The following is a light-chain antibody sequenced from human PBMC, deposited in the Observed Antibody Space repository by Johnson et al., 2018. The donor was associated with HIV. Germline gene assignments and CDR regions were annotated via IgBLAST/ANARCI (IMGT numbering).Light chain of an antibody. J-gene: IGLJ1*01. CDR2: DNN. CDR1: RSNIGNNY. CDR3: GTWDSSLSAGV. Sequence: QSILTQPPSVSAAPGQRVTISCSGSRSNIGNNYVSWYQQLPGAAPKLLIYDNNKRPSGIPDRFSGSKSGTSATLDIAGLQPGDEADYYCGTWDSSLSAGVFGPGTKVSVL. V-gene: IGLV1-51*01.